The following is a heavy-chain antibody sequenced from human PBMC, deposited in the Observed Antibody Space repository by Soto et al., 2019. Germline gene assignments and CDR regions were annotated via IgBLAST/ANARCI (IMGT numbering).Heavy chain of an antibody. CDR2: IKSKTDGGTT. D-gene: IGHD3-9*01. J-gene: IGHJ6*02. CDR3: TTDASRYFDWLSPPGGMDV. V-gene: IGHV3-15*07. Sequence: PGGSLRLSCAASGFTFSSYAMNWVRQAPGKGLEWVGRIKSKTDGGTTDYAAPVKGRFTISRDDSKNTLYLQMNSLKTEDTAVYYCTTDASRYFDWLSPPGGMDVWGQGTTVTVSS. CDR1: GFTFSSYA.